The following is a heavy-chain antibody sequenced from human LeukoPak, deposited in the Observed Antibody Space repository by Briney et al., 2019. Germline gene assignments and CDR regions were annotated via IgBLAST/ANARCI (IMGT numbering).Heavy chain of an antibody. Sequence: SETLSLTCTVSGGSFRNYYWSWIRQPPGKGLEWIAYIYYSGATDYNPSLKSRVTISVDASTNHFFLKLNSVTAVDTAVYYCGSSIRNNRKFDYWGQGTLVTVSS. V-gene: IGHV4-59*01. CDR3: GSSIRNNRKFDY. CDR2: IYYSGAT. J-gene: IGHJ4*02. D-gene: IGHD1-14*01. CDR1: GGSFRNYY.